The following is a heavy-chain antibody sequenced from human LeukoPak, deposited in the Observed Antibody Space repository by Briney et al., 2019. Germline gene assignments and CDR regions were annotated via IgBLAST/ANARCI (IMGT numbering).Heavy chain of an antibody. Sequence: PSETLSLTCTVSGGSISSYYWSWIRQPPGKGLEWIGYIYYSGSTNYNPSPKSRVTISVDTSKNQFSLKLSSVTAADTAVYYCARDGDFWSGYYVPDVWGQGTTVTVSS. CDR2: IYYSGST. CDR1: GGSISSYY. J-gene: IGHJ6*02. CDR3: ARDGDFWSGYYVPDV. D-gene: IGHD3-3*01. V-gene: IGHV4-59*12.